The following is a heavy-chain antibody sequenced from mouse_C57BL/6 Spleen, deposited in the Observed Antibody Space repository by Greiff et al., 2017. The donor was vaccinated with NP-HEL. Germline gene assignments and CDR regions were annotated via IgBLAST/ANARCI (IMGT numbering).Heavy chain of an antibody. CDR2: IYPRSGNT. CDR3: ARDYYGSSRGDAMDD. D-gene: IGHD1-1*01. V-gene: IGHV1-81*01. CDR1: GYTFTSYG. Sequence: QVQLQQSGAELARPGASVKLSCKASGYTFTSYGISWVKQRTGQGLEWIGEIYPRSGNTYYNEKFKGKATLTADKSSSTAYMELRSLTSEDSAVYFCARDYYGSSRGDAMDDWGQGTSVTVSS. J-gene: IGHJ4*01.